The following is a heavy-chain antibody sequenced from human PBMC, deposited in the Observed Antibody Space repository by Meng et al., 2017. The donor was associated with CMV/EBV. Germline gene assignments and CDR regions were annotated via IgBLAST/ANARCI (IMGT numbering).Heavy chain of an antibody. CDR1: GGSISSGDYS. V-gene: IGHV4-30-4*08. CDR3: ARVGRTSCYDY. Sequence: QVQLQESGPGLVKPSPTLSLTCTVSGGSISSGDYSWSWIRQPPGKGLEWIGYIYYSGSTYYNPSLRSRVTISVDTSKNQFSLKLSSVTAADTAVYYCARVGRTSCYDYWGQGTLVTVSS. CDR2: IYYSGST. D-gene: IGHD2-2*01. J-gene: IGHJ4*02.